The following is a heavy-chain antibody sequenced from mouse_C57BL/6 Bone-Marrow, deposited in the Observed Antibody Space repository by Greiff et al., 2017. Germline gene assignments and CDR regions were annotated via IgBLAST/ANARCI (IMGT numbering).Heavy chain of an antibody. CDR1: GFSLTSYG. D-gene: IGHD4-1*01. J-gene: IGHJ3*01. CDR2: IWGVGST. CDR3: ASLLTGKGAY. Sequence: VMLVESGPGLVAPSQSLSITCTVSGFSLTSYGVDWVRQSPGKGLEWLGVIWGVGSTNYNSALKSRLSISKDNSKSQVFSKMNSLQTDDTAMYYCASLLTGKGAYWGQGTLVTVSA. V-gene: IGHV2-6*01.